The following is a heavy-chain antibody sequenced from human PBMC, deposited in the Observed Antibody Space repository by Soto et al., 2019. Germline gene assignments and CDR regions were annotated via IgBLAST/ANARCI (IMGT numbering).Heavy chain of an antibody. CDR2: IYYSGST. CDR1: GGSISSSSYY. V-gene: IGHV4-39*01. CDR3: ARGVCSGGSCYPDY. J-gene: IGHJ4*02. Sequence: QLQLQESGPGLVKPSETLSLTCTVSGGSISSSSYYWGWIRQPPGKGLEWIGSIYYSGSTYYNPSLESRVTISVDTSKNQFSLKLSSVTAADTAVYYCARGVCSGGSCYPDYWGQGTLVTVSS. D-gene: IGHD2-15*01.